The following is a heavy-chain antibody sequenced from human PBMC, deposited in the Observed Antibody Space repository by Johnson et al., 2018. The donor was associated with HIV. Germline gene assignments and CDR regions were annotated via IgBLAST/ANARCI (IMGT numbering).Heavy chain of an antibody. V-gene: IGHV3-33*06. J-gene: IGHJ3*02. CDR2: IWYDGSNK. CDR3: AKDRYYDSSGPDAFDI. Sequence: QVQLVESGGGVVQPGRSLRLSCAASGFTFSSYGMHWVRQAPGKGLEWVAVIWYDGSNKYYADSVKGRFTISRDNSKTTLYLQMNSLRAEDTAVYYCAKDRYYDSSGPDAFDIWGQGTMVTVSS. D-gene: IGHD3-22*01. CDR1: GFTFSSYG.